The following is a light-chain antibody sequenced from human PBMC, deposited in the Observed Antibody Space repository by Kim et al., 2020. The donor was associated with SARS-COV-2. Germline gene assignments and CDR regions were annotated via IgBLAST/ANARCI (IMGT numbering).Light chain of an antibody. Sequence: ASVGDTVTITCRASQIITTYLNWYQQKPGKAPNLLIYAASKLQSGVPSRFRGSGSGTDFTLTISTLQPEDFGTYYCQQSYNTPLTFGGGTKVQIK. J-gene: IGKJ4*01. CDR1: QIITTY. V-gene: IGKV1-39*01. CDR2: AAS. CDR3: QQSYNTPLT.